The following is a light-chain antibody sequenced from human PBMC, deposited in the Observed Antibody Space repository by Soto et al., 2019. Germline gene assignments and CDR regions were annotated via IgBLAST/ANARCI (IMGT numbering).Light chain of an antibody. J-gene: IGKJ5*01. V-gene: IGKV3-11*01. Sequence: IVLTQPPATLSLSPGEGATLSCRASQSVSSYLAWYQQRPGQAPRLLIYDASKRATGIPARFSGSGSGTDFTLTISSLEPEDCAVYYCQQRSNRITFGQGTRLAVK. CDR1: QSVSSY. CDR3: QQRSNRIT. CDR2: DAS.